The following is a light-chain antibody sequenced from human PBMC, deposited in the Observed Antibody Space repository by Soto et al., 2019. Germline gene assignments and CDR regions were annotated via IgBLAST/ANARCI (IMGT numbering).Light chain of an antibody. CDR2: EVS. CDR3: SSYAVTNIFV. Sequence: QLVLTQPPSASGSPGQSVTISCTGTSSDVGGYNYVSWYQQHPGKAPKVIIYEVSKRPSGVPDRFSGSKSGSTASLTVSGLQAEDEADYYCSSYAVTNIFVFGTGTKVTVL. J-gene: IGLJ1*01. CDR1: SSDVGGYNY. V-gene: IGLV2-8*01.